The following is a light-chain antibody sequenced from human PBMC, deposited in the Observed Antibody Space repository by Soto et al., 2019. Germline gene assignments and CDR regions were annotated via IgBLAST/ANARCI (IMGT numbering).Light chain of an antibody. Sequence: ENVLTQSPGTLSLSPGERATLSGRASQSIYNNYLAWYQQKPGQAPRLLIYGASSRATGIPDRFSGGGSGTELTLTIRRLEPEDYAIYYCQQYGRSKTFGQGTKVEIK. CDR3: QQYGRSKT. V-gene: IGKV3-20*01. J-gene: IGKJ1*01. CDR2: GAS. CDR1: QSIYNNY.